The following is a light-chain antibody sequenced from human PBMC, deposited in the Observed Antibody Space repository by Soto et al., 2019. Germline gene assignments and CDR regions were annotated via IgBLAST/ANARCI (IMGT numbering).Light chain of an antibody. CDR1: ESVSSN. CDR3: QQYNSWPPLT. J-gene: IGKJ5*01. Sequence: EVVMTQSPATLSVSPGGRATLSCRASESVSSNLAWYQQKPGQAPRLVIYGASTRATGIPARFSGGGSGTEYTLPISSLQSEDFAVDYCQQYNSWPPLTFGQGTRLEIK. V-gene: IGKV3-15*01. CDR2: GAS.